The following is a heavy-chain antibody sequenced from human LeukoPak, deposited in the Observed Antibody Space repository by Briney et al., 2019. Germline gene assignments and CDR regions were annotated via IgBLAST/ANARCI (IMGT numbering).Heavy chain of an antibody. Sequence: GGSLRLSCAASGFTFSSYAMSWVRQAPGKGLEWVSGISGSGGSTYYEDSVKGRFTISRDNSKNTLYLQMNSLRAEDTAVYYCAKGPRSGWSLLYFDYWGQGTLVTVSS. V-gene: IGHV3-23*01. CDR1: GFTFSSYA. CDR3: AKGPRSGWSLLYFDY. D-gene: IGHD6-19*01. CDR2: ISGSGGST. J-gene: IGHJ4*02.